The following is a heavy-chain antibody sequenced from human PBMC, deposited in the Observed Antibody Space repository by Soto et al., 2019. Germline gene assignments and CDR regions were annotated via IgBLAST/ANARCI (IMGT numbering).Heavy chain of an antibody. CDR3: ARGSTDYGGNSA. CDR1: GGTFSSYA. Sequence: SVKVSCKASGGTFSSYAISWVRQAPGQGLEWMGGIIPIFGTANYAQKFQGRVTITADESTSTAYMELSSLRSEDTAVYYCARGSTDYGGNSAWGQGTLVTVAS. D-gene: IGHD4-17*01. CDR2: IIPIFGTA. V-gene: IGHV1-69*13. J-gene: IGHJ5*02.